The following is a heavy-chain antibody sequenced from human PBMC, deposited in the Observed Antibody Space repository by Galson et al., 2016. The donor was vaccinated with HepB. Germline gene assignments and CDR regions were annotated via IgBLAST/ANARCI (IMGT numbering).Heavy chain of an antibody. CDR1: GASIRRYY. J-gene: IGHJ3*02. CDR3: ATITFAHGFDI. V-gene: IGHV4-59*12. CDR2: IYHIGNT. Sequence: ETLSLTCTVAGASIRRYYWSWIRQSPGKGLEWIGYIYHIGNTDYNPSLESRVTISLDTSKSLFSLLLRSVTAADTAVYYCATITFAHGFDIWGQGTAVTVSS. D-gene: IGHD3-10*01.